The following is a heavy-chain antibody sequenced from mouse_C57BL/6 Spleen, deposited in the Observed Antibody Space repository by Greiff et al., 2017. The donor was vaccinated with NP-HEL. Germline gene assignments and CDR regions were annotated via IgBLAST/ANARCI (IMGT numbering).Heavy chain of an antibody. CDR3: ARNDYDDYAMDY. CDR1: GYTFTNYW. J-gene: IGHJ4*01. D-gene: IGHD2-4*01. CDR2: IYPGGGYT. V-gene: IGHV1-63*01. Sequence: VQVVESGAELVRPGTSVKMSCKASGYTFTNYWIGWAKQRPGHGLEWIGDIYPGGGYTNYNEKFKGKATLTADKSSSTAYMQFSSLTSEDSAIYYCARNDYDDYAMDYWGQGTSVTVSS.